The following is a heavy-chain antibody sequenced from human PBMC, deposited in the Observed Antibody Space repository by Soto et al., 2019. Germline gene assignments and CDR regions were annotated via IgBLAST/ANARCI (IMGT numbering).Heavy chain of an antibody. V-gene: IGHV5-51*01. D-gene: IGHD3-3*01. CDR2: IYPGDSDT. CDR1: GYSFTSYW. Sequence: GESLKISCKGSGYSFTSYWIDWVRQMPGKGLEWMGIIYPGDSDTRYSPSFQGQVTISADKSISTAYLQWSSLKASDTAMYYCARHPASVTRDTRFDPWGQGTLVTVS. CDR3: ARHPASVTRDTRFDP. J-gene: IGHJ5*02.